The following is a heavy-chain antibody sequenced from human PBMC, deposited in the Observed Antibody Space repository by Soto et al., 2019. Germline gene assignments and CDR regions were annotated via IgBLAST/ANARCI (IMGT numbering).Heavy chain of an antibody. CDR3: GRGGRGGSLYYYGMDV. J-gene: IGHJ6*02. CDR2: IIPIFGTA. D-gene: IGHD3-16*01. CDR1: GGTFSSYA. Sequence: SVKVSCTASGGTFSSYAISWVRQAPGQGLEWMGGIIPIFGTANYAQKFQGRVTITADESTSTAYMELSSLRSEDTAVYYCGRGGRGGSLYYYGMDVWGQGTTVTVSS. V-gene: IGHV1-69*13.